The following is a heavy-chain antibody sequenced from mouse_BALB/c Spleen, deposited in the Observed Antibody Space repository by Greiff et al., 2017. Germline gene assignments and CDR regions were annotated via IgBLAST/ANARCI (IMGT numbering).Heavy chain of an antibody. CDR2: IDPSDSYT. CDR3: ARILRGAMDY. CDR1: GYTFTSYW. J-gene: IGHJ4*01. Sequence: QVQLQQPGAELVKPGASVKLSCKASGYTFTSYWMHWVKQRPGQGLEWIGEIDPSDSYTNYNQKFKGKATLTVDKSSSTAYMQLSSLTSEDSAVYYCARILRGAMDYWGQGTSVTVSS. V-gene: IGHV1-69*02. D-gene: IGHD1-1*01.